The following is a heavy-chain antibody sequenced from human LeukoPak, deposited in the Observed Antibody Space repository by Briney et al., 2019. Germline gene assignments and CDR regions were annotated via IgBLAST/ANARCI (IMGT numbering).Heavy chain of an antibody. CDR1: GFTFSTHA. CDR2: INGGGGGV. V-gene: IGHV3-23*01. Sequence: GGSLRLSCAASGFTFSTHAMTWVRQLPGKGLEWVSAINGGGGGVYFAESVKGRFTVSRDNSQNAVYLQMNSLRAEDTAIYYCAKRNSGYDWGGYLESWGQRTLVTVSS. J-gene: IGHJ4*01. D-gene: IGHD5-12*01. CDR3: AKRNSGYDWGGYLES.